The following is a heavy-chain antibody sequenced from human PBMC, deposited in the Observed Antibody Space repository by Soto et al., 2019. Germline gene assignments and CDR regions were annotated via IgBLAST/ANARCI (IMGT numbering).Heavy chain of an antibody. CDR3: ATIAGIAAAGINWFDP. J-gene: IGHJ5*02. CDR1: GFTFSDYY. CDR2: ISSSGSTI. V-gene: IGHV3-11*04. Sequence: GGSLRLSCAASGFTFSDYYMSWIRQAPGKGLEWVSYISSSGSTIYYADSVKGRFTNSRDNAKNSLYLQMNSLRAEDTAVYYCATIAGIAAAGINWFDPWGQGTLVTVSS. D-gene: IGHD6-13*01.